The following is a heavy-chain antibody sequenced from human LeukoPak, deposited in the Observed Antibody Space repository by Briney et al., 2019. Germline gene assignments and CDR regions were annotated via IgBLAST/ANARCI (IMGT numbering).Heavy chain of an antibody. CDR2: IKQDGSEK. D-gene: IGHD6-13*01. V-gene: IGHV3-7*01. J-gene: IGHJ6*03. CDR1: GFTFSSYW. Sequence: GGSLRLSCAASGFTFSSYWMSWVRQAPGKGLEWVANIKQDGSEKYYVDSVKGRFTISRDNSKNTLYLQMNSLRAEDTAVYYCARDLRYSSSWYGGPYYMDVWGKGTTVTISS. CDR3: ARDLRYSSSWYGGPYYMDV.